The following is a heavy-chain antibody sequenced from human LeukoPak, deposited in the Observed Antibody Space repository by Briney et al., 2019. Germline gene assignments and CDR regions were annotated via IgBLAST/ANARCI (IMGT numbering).Heavy chain of an antibody. J-gene: IGHJ4*02. Sequence: ASVKVSCKASGYTFTSYAIHWVRQAPGQRLEWMGWISAGNGNTKYSQNFQGRLTFISNTSATTAFMELSSLRSGDAAVYYCARDSGSGNNDYWGQGTLVTVSS. CDR1: GYTFTSYA. CDR3: ARDSGSGNNDY. CDR2: ISAGNGNT. V-gene: IGHV1-3*01. D-gene: IGHD1-26*01.